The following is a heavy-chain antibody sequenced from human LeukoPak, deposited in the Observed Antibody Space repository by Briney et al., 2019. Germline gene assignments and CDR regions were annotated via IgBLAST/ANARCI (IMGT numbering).Heavy chain of an antibody. CDR3: AREYVWGSYRYPDY. CDR2: IFSNDGK. CDR1: GFSLSNAKMG. Sequence: SGPVLVKPTETLTLTCSVSGFSLSNAKMGVSWIRQPPGKALEWLAHIFSNDGKSYSTSLKSRLTISKDTSKSQVVLTMTNMDPVDTATYYCAREYVWGSYRYPDYWGQGTLVTVSS. D-gene: IGHD3-16*02. J-gene: IGHJ4*02. V-gene: IGHV2-26*01.